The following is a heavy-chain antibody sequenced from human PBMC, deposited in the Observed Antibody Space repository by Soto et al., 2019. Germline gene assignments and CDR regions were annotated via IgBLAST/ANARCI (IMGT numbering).Heavy chain of an antibody. CDR1: GFTFSSYW. CDR3: ARDLKNWHYRFNFDY. D-gene: IGHD1-7*01. J-gene: IGHJ4*02. CDR2: IKQDGSEK. V-gene: IGHV3-7*03. Sequence: PGGSLRLSCAASGFTFSSYWMSWVRQAPGKGLEWVANIKQDGSEKYYVDSVKGRFTISRDNAKNSLYLRMNSLRAEDTAVYYCARDLKNWHYRFNFDYWGQGTLVTVS.